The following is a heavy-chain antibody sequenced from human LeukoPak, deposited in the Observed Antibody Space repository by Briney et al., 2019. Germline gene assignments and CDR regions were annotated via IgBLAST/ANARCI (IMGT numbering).Heavy chain of an antibody. J-gene: IGHJ6*02. CDR2: FWGSGCST. CDR3: AKFCNAVEYYYYYGMDV. CDR1: GFTFRSYP. Sequence: GGPVSLPCAASGFTFRSYPERGAPGARGRGGEWVSAFWGSGCSTYYADSVKGRFTISRDNSKNTLYLQMNSLRAEDTAVYYCAKFCNAVEYYYYYGMDVWAQGTTVTVSS. V-gene: IGHV3-23*01. D-gene: IGHD2/OR15-2a*01.